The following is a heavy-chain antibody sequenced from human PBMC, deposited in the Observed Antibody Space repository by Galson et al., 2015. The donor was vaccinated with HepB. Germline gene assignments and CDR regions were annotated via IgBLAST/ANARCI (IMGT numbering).Heavy chain of an antibody. V-gene: IGHV1-69*13. Sequence: SVKVSCKASGYTFTSYGISWVRQAPGQGLEWMGGIIPIFGTANYAQKFQGRVTITADESTSTAYMELSSLRSEDTAVYYCASLDTVRAAEYYYYGMDVWGQGTTVTVSS. CDR1: GYTFTSYG. CDR2: IIPIFGTA. CDR3: ASLDTVRAAEYYYYGMDV. J-gene: IGHJ6*02. D-gene: IGHD5-18*01.